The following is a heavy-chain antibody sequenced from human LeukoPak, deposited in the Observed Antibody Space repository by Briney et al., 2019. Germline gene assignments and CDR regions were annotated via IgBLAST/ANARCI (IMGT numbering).Heavy chain of an antibody. D-gene: IGHD2-2*02. CDR2: IYHSGST. J-gene: IGHJ3*02. Sequence: SETLSLTCTVSGGSISSGGYYWSWIRQPPGKGLEWIGYIYHSGSTNYNPSLKSRVTISVDTSKNQFSLKLSSVTAADTAVYYCARQGAPRYCSSTSCYRGRFGAFDIWGQGTMVTVSS. CDR1: GGSISSGGYY. CDR3: ARQGAPRYCSSTSCYRGRFGAFDI. V-gene: IGHV4-30-2*01.